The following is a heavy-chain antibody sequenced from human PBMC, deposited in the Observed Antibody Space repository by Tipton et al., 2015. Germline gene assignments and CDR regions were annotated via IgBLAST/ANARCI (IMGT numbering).Heavy chain of an antibody. CDR1: GYTFTGYY. V-gene: IGHV1-2*02. J-gene: IGHJ4*02. Sequence: QSGPEVKKPGASVKVSCKASGYTFTGYYIHWVRQAPGQGLEWMGWINPNSGGTNYAQKFQGRVTMTRDTSISTAYMELSRLRSDDAAVYFCARVLAAANSFLFDYWGQGTLVTVSS. CDR2: INPNSGGT. CDR3: ARVLAAANSFLFDY. D-gene: IGHD6-13*01.